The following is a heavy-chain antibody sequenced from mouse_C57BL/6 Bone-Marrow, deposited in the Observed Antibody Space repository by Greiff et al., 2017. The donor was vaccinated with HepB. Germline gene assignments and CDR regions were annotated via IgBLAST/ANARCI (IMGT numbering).Heavy chain of an antibody. Sequence: VMLVESGPELVKPGASVKISCKASGYSFTSYYIHWVKQRPGQGLEWIGWIYPGSGNTKYNEKFKGKATLTADTSSSTAYMQLSSLTSEDSAVYYCAREDSSGSEAYWGQGTLVTVSA. J-gene: IGHJ3*01. CDR3: AREDSSGSEAY. CDR2: IYPGSGNT. V-gene: IGHV1-66*01. CDR1: GYSFTSYY. D-gene: IGHD3-2*02.